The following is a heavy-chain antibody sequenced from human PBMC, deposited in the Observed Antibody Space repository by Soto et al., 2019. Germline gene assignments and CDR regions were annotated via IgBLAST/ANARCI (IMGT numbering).Heavy chain of an antibody. V-gene: IGHV3-43*01. CDR1: GFTIDDYT. Sequence: PGLSLRLSCVASGFTIDDYTMHCVRQAPGKGLEWVSLISWDGDETHYADSVKGRFTISRDDSKNSLFLQMDSLRTEDTALYYCVKDTDSGRDRELAYWGQGTLVTVSS. D-gene: IGHD1-1*01. CDR2: ISWDGDET. J-gene: IGHJ4*02. CDR3: VKDTDSGRDRELAY.